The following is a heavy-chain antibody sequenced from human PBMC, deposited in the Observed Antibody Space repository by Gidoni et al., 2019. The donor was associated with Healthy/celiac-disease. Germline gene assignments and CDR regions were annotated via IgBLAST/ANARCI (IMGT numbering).Heavy chain of an antibody. CDR2: IKQDGSEK. Sequence: EVQLVESGGGLVQPGGSLSLSCAAPGFTFSSYWMSWVRQAPGKGLEWVANIKQDGSEKYYVDSVKGRFTISRDNAKNSLYLQMNSLRAEDTAVYYCARGWYSSGWYVYWGQGTLVTVSS. V-gene: IGHV3-7*01. CDR3: ARGWYSSGWYVY. CDR1: GFTFSSYW. J-gene: IGHJ4*02. D-gene: IGHD6-19*01.